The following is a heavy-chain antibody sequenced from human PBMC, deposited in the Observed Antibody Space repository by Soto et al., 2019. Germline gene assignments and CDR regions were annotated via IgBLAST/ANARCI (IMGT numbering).Heavy chain of an antibody. Sequence: PGGSLRLSCAASGFTFSSYWMHWVRQAPGKGLVWVSRINSDGSSTSYADSVKGRFTISRDNAKNTLYLQMNSLRAEDTAVYYCARCNDYSNYEGDYFDYWGQGTLVTVSS. CDR1: GFTFSSYW. J-gene: IGHJ4*02. CDR3: ARCNDYSNYEGDYFDY. V-gene: IGHV3-74*01. CDR2: INSDGSST. D-gene: IGHD4-4*01.